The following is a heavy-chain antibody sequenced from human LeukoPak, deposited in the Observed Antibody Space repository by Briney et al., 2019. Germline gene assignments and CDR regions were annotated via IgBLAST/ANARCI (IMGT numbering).Heavy chain of an antibody. CDR3: AREDGSSGTSGAFDY. Sequence: TPSETLSLTCAVYGGSFSGYYWSWIRQPPGKGLEWIGEINHSGSTNYNPSLKSRVTISVDTSKNQFSLKLSSVTAADTAVYYCAREDGSSGTSGAFDYWGQGTLVTVSS. D-gene: IGHD6-19*01. CDR1: GGSFSGYY. V-gene: IGHV4-34*01. J-gene: IGHJ4*02. CDR2: INHSGST.